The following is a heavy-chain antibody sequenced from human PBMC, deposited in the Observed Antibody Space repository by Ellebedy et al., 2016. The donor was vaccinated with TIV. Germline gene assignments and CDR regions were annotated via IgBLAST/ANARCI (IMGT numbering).Heavy chain of an antibody. Sequence: GESLKISCAASGLTFSSHWMSWVRQAPGKGLQWVANIKEDGSEIYYMDSVKGRFSISRDNAKNALYLQMNSLRAEDTAVYFCARDLYSSEGMDVWGQGTTVTVSS. J-gene: IGHJ6*02. CDR1: GLTFSSHW. V-gene: IGHV3-7*01. D-gene: IGHD6-19*01. CDR3: ARDLYSSEGMDV. CDR2: IKEDGSEI.